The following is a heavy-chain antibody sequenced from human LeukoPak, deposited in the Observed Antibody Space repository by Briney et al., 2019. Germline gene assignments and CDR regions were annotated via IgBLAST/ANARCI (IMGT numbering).Heavy chain of an antibody. V-gene: IGHV3-23*01. CDR1: GFTFSSYA. D-gene: IGHD3-22*01. CDR3: AKGVCRGSGYYFFFDY. CDR2: ISGSGGST. J-gene: IGHJ4*02. Sequence: GGSLRLSCAASGFTFSSYAMSWVRQAPGKGLEWVSGISGSGGSTYYADSVKGRFTISKDNSKNTLYLQMNSLRAEDTAVYYCAKGVCRGSGYYFFFDYWGEGMVVTVSS.